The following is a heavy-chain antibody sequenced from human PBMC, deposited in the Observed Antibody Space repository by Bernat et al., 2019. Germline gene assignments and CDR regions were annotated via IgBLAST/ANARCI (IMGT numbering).Heavy chain of an antibody. CDR3: TRYPRYYYDSSGYSPPFDY. J-gene: IGHJ4*02. CDR1: GFTFGDYA. Sequence: EVQLVESGGGLVKPGRSLRLSCTASGFTFGDYAMSWFRQAPGKGLEWVGFIRSKAYGGTTEYAASVKGRFTISRDDSKSIAYLQMNSLKTEYTAVYYCTRYPRYYYDSSGYSPPFDYWGQGTLVTVSS. CDR2: IRSKAYGGTT. V-gene: IGHV3-49*05. D-gene: IGHD3-22*01.